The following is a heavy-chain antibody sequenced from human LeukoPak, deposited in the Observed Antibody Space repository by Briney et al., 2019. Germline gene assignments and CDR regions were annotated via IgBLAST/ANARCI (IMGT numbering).Heavy chain of an antibody. J-gene: IGHJ4*02. CDR2: IKQDGSEK. V-gene: IGHV3-7*01. D-gene: IGHD3-9*01. CDR1: GFTFSSYW. CDR3: ARENHILTGYPLDH. Sequence: PGGSLRLSCAASGFTFSSYWMSWVRQAPGKGLEWVANIKQDGSEKYYVDSVKGRFTISRDNAKNSLFLQMNSLRAEDAAVYYCARENHILTGYPLDHWGQGTLVTVSS.